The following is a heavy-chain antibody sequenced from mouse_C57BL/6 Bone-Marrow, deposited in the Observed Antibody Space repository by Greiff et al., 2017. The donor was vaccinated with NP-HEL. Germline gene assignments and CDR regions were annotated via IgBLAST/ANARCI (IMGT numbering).Heavy chain of an antibody. Sequence: VQLQQPGAELVKPGASVKLSCKASGYTFTSYWMQWVKQRPGQGLEWIGEIDPSDSYTNYNQKFKGKATLTVDTSSSTAYMQLSSLTSEDSAVYYWAEGDWYFDVWGTGTTVTVSS. CDR1: GYTFTSYW. CDR2: IDPSDSYT. J-gene: IGHJ1*03. V-gene: IGHV1-50*01. CDR3: AEGDWYFDV.